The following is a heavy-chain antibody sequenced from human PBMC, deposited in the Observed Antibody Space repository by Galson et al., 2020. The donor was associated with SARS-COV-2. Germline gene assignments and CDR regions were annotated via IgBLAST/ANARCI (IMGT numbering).Heavy chain of an antibody. Sequence: KIGESLKISCKGSGYSFTSYWIGWVRQMPGKGLEWMGIIYPGDSDTRYSPSFQGQVTISADKSISTAYLQWSSLKASDTAMYYCARLLPSYYSSSWYGVWFDPWGQGTLVTVSS. D-gene: IGHD6-13*01. CDR3: ARLLPSYYSSSWYGVWFDP. CDR2: IYPGDSDT. J-gene: IGHJ5*02. CDR1: GYSFTSYW. V-gene: IGHV5-51*01.